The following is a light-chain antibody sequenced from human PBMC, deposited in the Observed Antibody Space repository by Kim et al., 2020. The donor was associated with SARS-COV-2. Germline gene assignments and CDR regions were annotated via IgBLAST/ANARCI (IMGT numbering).Light chain of an antibody. CDR3: QQYDNWPYT. CDR2: GAS. CDR1: QSVNRK. V-gene: IGKV3-15*01. J-gene: IGKJ2*01. Sequence: EIVMTQSPPTLSVSPGERATLSCRARQSVNRKLVWYQQKPGQAPRLLIYGASTRATGIPARFSGSGSGTEFTLTISSLQSEDFAVYVCQQYDNWPYTFGQGTKLEI.